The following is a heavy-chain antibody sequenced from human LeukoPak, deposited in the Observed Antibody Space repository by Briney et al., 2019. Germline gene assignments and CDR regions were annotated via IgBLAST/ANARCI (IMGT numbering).Heavy chain of an antibody. V-gene: IGHV1-18*01. Sequence: ASVKVSCKASGGTFSSYAISWVRQAPGQGLEWMGWISAYNGNTNYAQKLQGRVTMTTDTSTSTAYMELRSLRSDDTAVYYCAVGVTTSFHFDYWGQGTLVTVSS. CDR3: AVGVTTSFHFDY. J-gene: IGHJ4*02. CDR1: GGTFSSYA. CDR2: ISAYNGNT. D-gene: IGHD4-17*01.